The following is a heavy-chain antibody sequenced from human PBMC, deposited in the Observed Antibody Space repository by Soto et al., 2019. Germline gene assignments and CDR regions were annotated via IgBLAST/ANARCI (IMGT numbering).Heavy chain of an antibody. V-gene: IGHV1-69*01. Sequence: GASVKVSCKASGGTFSSYAISWVRQAPGQGLEWMGGIIPIFGTANYAQKFQGRVTITADESTSTAYMELSSLRSEDTAVYYCARDLPLKMVRGVTHYGMDAWGQGATVTVSS. CDR1: GGTFSSYA. J-gene: IGHJ6*01. CDR3: ARDLPLKMVRGVTHYGMDA. CDR2: IIPIFGTA. D-gene: IGHD3-10*01.